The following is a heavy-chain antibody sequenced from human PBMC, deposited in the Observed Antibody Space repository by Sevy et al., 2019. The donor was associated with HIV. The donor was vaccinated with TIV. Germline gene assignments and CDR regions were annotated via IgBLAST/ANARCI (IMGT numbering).Heavy chain of an antibody. D-gene: IGHD5-12*01. CDR2: IKSKTDGLTT. CDR3: TIDSIKRAISAIIDY. CDR1: GFTFSNAW. Sequence: GGSLRLSCAASGFTFSNAWMNWVRQAPGKGLEWVVRIKSKTDGLTTDYAAHVKGRFTISRDKSKNKLYLQMNSLKTEDNVNYYCTIDSIKRAISAIIDYLGQGTLVTVSS. V-gene: IGHV3-15*01. J-gene: IGHJ4*02.